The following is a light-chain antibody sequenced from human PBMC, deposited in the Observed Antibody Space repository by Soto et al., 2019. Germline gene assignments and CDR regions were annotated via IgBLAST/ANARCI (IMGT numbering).Light chain of an antibody. CDR1: QSVSSL. CDR3: QQYGSSGT. V-gene: IGKV3-20*01. Sequence: ELVMTHSPATQYVSPGERATLSCRASQSVSSLLAWYQQKPGQAPRLLIHGATTRATGIPDRFSGSGSGTDFTLTISRLEPEDFAVYYCQQYGSSGTFGQGTKVDI. J-gene: IGKJ1*01. CDR2: GAT.